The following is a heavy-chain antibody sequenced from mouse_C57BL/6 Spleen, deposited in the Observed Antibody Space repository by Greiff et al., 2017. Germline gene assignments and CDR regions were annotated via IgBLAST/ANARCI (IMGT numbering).Heavy chain of an antibody. CDR2: INPNNGGT. Sequence: VQLQQSGPELVKPGASVKISCKASGYTFTDYYMNWVKQSHGKSLEWIGDINPNNGGTSYNQKFKGKATLTVDKSSSTAYMELRSLTSEDSAVYYCARSIYYAYDEGFAYWGQGTLVTVSA. D-gene: IGHD2-2*01. J-gene: IGHJ3*01. CDR1: GYTFTDYY. CDR3: ARSIYYAYDEGFAY. V-gene: IGHV1-26*01.